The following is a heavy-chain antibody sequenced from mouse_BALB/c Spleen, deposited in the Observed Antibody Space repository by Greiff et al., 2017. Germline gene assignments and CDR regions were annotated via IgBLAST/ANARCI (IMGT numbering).Heavy chain of an antibody. CDR3: ARGYYGSSYGGYFDY. CDR2: ISYSGST. J-gene: IGHJ2*01. D-gene: IGHD1-1*01. V-gene: IGHV3-8*02. CDR1: GDSITSGY. Sequence: EVKVVESGPSLVKPSQTLSLTCSVTGDSITSGYWNWIRKFPGNKLEYMGYISYSGSTYYNPSLKSRISITRDTSKNQYYLQLNSVTTEDTATYYCARGYYGSSYGGYFDYWGQGTTLTVSS.